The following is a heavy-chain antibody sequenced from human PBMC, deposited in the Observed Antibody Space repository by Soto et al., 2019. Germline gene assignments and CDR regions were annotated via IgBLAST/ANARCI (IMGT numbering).Heavy chain of an antibody. CDR2: INHSGST. CDR1: GGSFSGYY. Sequence: QVQLQQWGAGLLKPSETLSLTCAVYGGSFSGYYWSWIRQPPGKGLEWIGEINHSGSTNYNPSLKSRVTISVDTSKNQFSLKLSSVTAADTAVYYCARLSRRRIGELVRWFDPWGQGTLVTVSS. D-gene: IGHD3-10*01. J-gene: IGHJ5*02. V-gene: IGHV4-34*01. CDR3: ARLSRRRIGELVRWFDP.